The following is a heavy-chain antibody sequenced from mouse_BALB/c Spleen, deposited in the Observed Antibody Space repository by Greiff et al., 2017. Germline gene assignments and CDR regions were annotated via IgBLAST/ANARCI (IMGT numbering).Heavy chain of an antibody. J-gene: IGHJ2*01. Sequence: EVKLVESGGGLVKPGGSLKLSCAASGFTFSSYAMSWVRQTPEKRLEWVASIRSGGSTYYPDSVKGRFTISRDNARNILYLQMSSLRSEDTAMYYCARWGNYEGSLFDYWGQGTTLTVSS. CDR2: IRSGGST. CDR1: GFTFSSYA. V-gene: IGHV5-6-5*01. CDR3: ARWGNYEGSLFDY. D-gene: IGHD2-1*01.